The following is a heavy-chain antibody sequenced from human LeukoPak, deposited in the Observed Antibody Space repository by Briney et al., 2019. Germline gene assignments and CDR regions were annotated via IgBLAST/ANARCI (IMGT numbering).Heavy chain of an antibody. Sequence: PGGSLRLSCAASGFTFSSYGMHWVRQAPGKGLEWVAFIRYDGSNKYYADSVKGRFTISRDNSKNTLYLQMNSLRAEDTAVYYCARLKWSRAGSGSYFTGFDYWGQGTLVTVSS. CDR2: IRYDGSNK. D-gene: IGHD3-10*01. CDR3: ARLKWSRAGSGSYFTGFDY. V-gene: IGHV3-30*02. J-gene: IGHJ4*02. CDR1: GFTFSSYG.